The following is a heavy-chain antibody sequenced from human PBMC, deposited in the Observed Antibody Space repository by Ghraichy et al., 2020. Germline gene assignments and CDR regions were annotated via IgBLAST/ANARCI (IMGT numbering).Heavy chain of an antibody. CDR3: ARAGSSSWYHAHFDYYYGMDV. J-gene: IGHJ6*02. Sequence: ASVKVSCKASGYTFTGYYMHWVRQAPGQGLEWMGWINPNSGGTNYAQKFQGWVTMTRDTSISTAYMELSRLRSDDTAVYYCARAGSSSWYHAHFDYYYGMDVWGQGTTVTVSS. V-gene: IGHV1-2*04. CDR1: GYTFTGYY. D-gene: IGHD6-13*01. CDR2: INPNSGGT.